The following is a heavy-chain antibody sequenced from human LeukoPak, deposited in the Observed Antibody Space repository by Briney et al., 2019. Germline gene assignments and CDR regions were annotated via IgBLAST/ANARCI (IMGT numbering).Heavy chain of an antibody. J-gene: IGHJ6*03. V-gene: IGHV4-61*02. D-gene: IGHD1-1*01. CDR1: GGSINSGTYY. CDR2: IYTIGST. Sequence: PSEALSLTCTVSGGSINSGTYYWSWIRQPAGKGLEWIGRIYTIGSTNYNPSLKSRVTISVDTSKNQFSLKLSSVTAADTAVYYCARTNWHYYYMDVWGKGTTVTVSS. CDR3: ARTNWHYYYMDV.